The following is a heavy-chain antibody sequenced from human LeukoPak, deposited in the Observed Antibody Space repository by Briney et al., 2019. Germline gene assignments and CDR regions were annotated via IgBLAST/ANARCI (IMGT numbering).Heavy chain of an antibody. CDR2: IIPILGIA. CDR1: GGTFSSYA. Sequence: SVKVSCKASGGTFSSYAISWVRQAPGQVLEWMGRIIPILGIANYAQKFQGRVTITADKSTSTAYMELSSLRSEDTAVYYCASGKDSSGWQGEYFDYWGQGTLVTVSS. D-gene: IGHD6-19*01. CDR3: ASGKDSSGWQGEYFDY. J-gene: IGHJ4*02. V-gene: IGHV1-69*04.